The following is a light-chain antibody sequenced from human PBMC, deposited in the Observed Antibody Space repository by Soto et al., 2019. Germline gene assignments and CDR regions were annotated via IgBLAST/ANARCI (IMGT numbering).Light chain of an antibody. CDR2: EGS. CDR3: CSYAGSYVV. J-gene: IGLJ2*01. Sequence: QSALTQPASVSGSPGQSITISCTGTSSDVGSYHLVSWYQQHPGKAPKLMIYEGSKRPSGVSNRFSGSKSGNTASLTISGLQAEDEADYYCCSYAGSYVVFGGGTKLTVL. V-gene: IGLV2-23*01. CDR1: SSDVGSYHL.